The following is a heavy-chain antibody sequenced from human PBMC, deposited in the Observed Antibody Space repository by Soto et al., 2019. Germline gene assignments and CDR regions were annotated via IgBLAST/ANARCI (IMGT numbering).Heavy chain of an antibody. V-gene: IGHV3-64*02. CDR1: GFTFSSYN. D-gene: IGHD2-15*01. J-gene: IGHJ4*02. CDR2: ISRSGDRT. Sequence: EVQLVESGEGLVQPGGSLRLSCAASGFTFSSYNIHWIRQAPGKGLEFVSAISRSGDRTYYADSVKGRFTITRDNSKNTVLLQMGSLRAEDMAVYYCARARCSSGQCYYFDYGGRGALVSVSS. CDR3: ARARCSSGQCYYFDY.